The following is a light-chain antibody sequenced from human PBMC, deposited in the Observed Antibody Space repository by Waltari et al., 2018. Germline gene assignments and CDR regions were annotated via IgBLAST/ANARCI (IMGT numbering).Light chain of an antibody. CDR3: QHNLRLPVT. Sequence: EIVLTQSPGTLSLSPGESATLSCRASQSVGRSLVGYQQKPGQATRLLIYGASTRATGIPDRFSGSGSGTDFSLTVSRLEPEDFGLYYCQHNLRLPVTFGQGTKVEIK. CDR2: GAS. J-gene: IGKJ1*01. CDR1: QSVGRS. V-gene: IGKV3-20*01.